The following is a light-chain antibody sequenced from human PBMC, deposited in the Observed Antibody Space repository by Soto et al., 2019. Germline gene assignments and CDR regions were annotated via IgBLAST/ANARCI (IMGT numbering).Light chain of an antibody. Sequence: DIQMTQSPSALAASLGDVLTIACRASQSISSNLNWYQRKPGKAPKLLIYAASSLHTGVPSRFSGSGSETDFTLTSSSLQPEDFATYYCQQSYSFPRTFGPGTKVDIK. J-gene: IGKJ3*01. V-gene: IGKV1-39*01. CDR1: QSISSN. CDR2: AAS. CDR3: QQSYSFPRT.